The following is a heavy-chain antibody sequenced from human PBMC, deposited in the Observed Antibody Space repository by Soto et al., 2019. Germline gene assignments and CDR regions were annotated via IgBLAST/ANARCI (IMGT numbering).Heavy chain of an antibody. J-gene: IGHJ4*02. V-gene: IGHV4-59*12. CDR1: GGSISSYY. CDR2: IYYSGST. Sequence: SETLSLTCTVSGGSISSYYWSWIRQPPGKGLEWIGYIYYSGSTYYNPSLKSRVTISVDRSKNQFSLKLSSVTAADTAVYYCARDSSGSPLYWGQGTLVTVSS. D-gene: IGHD3-22*01. CDR3: ARDSSGSPLY.